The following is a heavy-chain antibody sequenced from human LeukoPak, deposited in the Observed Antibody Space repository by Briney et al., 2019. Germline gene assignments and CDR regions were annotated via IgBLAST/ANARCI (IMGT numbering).Heavy chain of an antibody. D-gene: IGHD3-10*01. CDR1: RFSFSSYD. CDR2: ISGSGGST. V-gene: IGHV3-23*01. CDR3: AKLHPYYYGSGSPTGGFDY. Sequence: GGSLRLSCAASRFSFSSYDMTWVRQAPGKGLEWVSAISGSGGSTYYADSVKGRFTISRDNSKNTLYLQMNSLRAEDTAVYYCAKLHPYYYGSGSPTGGFDYWGQGTLVTVSS. J-gene: IGHJ4*02.